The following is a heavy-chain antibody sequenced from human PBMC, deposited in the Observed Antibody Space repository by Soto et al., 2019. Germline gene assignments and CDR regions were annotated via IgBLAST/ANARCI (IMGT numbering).Heavy chain of an antibody. CDR2: IKLDGSEK. CDR3: ARVIGGAGAFDF. J-gene: IGHJ3*01. Sequence: PGGSLRLSCAASGFTLSSYWRSWVRQAPGKGLEWVANIKLDGSEKYYVDSVKGRFTISRDNAKNSLYMQMNSLRAEDTAVYYCARVIGGAGAFDFWGQGTMVTVSS. V-gene: IGHV3-7*01. CDR1: GFTLSSYW. D-gene: IGHD1-26*01.